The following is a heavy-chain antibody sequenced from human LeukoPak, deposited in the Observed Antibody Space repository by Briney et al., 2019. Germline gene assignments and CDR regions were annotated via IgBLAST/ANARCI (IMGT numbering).Heavy chain of an antibody. CDR1: GFTFSTYG. CDR2: IWSDGSNK. J-gene: IGHJ4*02. V-gene: IGHV3-33*06. D-gene: IGHD1-26*01. Sequence: GGSLRLSCAVSGFTFSTYGMHWVRQAPGKGLEWLAVIWSDGSNKYYADSVKGRFSISRDNFKNTLYLQMNSLRAEDAAVYYCAKSNSESQTTVGDWGQGTLVTVSS. CDR3: AKSNSESQTTVGD.